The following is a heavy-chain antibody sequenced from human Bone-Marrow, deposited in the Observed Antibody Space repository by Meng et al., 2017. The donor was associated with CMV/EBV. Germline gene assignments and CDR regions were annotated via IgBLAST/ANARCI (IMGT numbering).Heavy chain of an antibody. D-gene: IGHD5-24*01. J-gene: IGHJ5*02. CDR3: ARGPGGDGYNPGWFDP. CDR2: INWNGGSI. V-gene: IGHV3-20*04. Sequence: GESLKISCAASGFTFDDYGMSWVRQAPGKGLEWVSGINWNGGSIGYADSVKGRFTISRDNAKNSLYLQMNSLRAEDTAVFYCARGPGGDGYNPGWFDPWGQGTLVTVSS. CDR1: GFTFDDYG.